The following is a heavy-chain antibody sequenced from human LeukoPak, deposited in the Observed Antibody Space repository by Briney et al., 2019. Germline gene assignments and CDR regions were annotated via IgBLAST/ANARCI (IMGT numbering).Heavy chain of an antibody. V-gene: IGHV4-61*02. CDR2: IYTSGST. D-gene: IGHD6-19*01. Sequence: PSETLSLTCTVSGGSISSGSYYWSWIRQPAGKGLEWIGRIYTSGSTNYNPSLKSRVTISVDTSKNQFSLKLSSVTAADTAVYYCAREEGAVAGTNPWGQGTLVTVSS. J-gene: IGHJ5*02. CDR1: GGSISSGSYY. CDR3: AREEGAVAGTNP.